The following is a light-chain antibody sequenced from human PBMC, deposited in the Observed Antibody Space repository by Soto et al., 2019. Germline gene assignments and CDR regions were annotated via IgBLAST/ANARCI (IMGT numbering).Light chain of an antibody. CDR1: QSASSSY. CDR2: GAS. CDR3: QQYGSSPGT. V-gene: IGKV3-20*01. Sequence: EIVLTQSPVTLSLSSGERATLSCRASQSASSSYLAWYQQKPGQAPRLLIYGASSRATGIPDRFSGSGSGTDFILTISRLESEDFAMYYCQQYGSSPGTFGQGTKVEIK. J-gene: IGKJ1*01.